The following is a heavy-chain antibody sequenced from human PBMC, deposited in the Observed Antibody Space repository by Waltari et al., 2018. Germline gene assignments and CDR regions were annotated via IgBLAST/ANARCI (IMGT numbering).Heavy chain of an antibody. CDR3: AREVILTGSQYYFDY. Sequence: QVQLVQSGAEVKKPGSSVKVSCKASGGTFSSYAISWVRQAPGNGLEWMGRIIPIFGTANYAQKFQGRVTITADESTSTAYMELSSLRSEDTAVYYCAREVILTGSQYYFDYWGQGTLVTVSS. V-gene: IGHV1-69*15. CDR1: GGTFSSYA. D-gene: IGHD3-9*01. CDR2: IIPIFGTA. J-gene: IGHJ4*02.